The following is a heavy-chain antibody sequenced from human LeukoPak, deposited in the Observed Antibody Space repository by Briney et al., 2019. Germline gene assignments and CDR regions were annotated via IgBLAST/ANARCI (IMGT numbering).Heavy chain of an antibody. J-gene: IGHJ4*02. CDR1: GFTFSNYG. CDR2: ISSSSSYI. Sequence: GSLRLSCAASGFTFSNYGMNWVRQAPGKGLEWVSFISSSSSYINYGDSVKGRFTISRDNAKNSLYLQMNSLRAEDTAVYYCARDTLGEGEDANYAVYYFDYWGQGTPVTVSS. D-gene: IGHD4/OR15-4a*01. V-gene: IGHV3-21*01. CDR3: ARDTLGEGEDANYAVYYFDY.